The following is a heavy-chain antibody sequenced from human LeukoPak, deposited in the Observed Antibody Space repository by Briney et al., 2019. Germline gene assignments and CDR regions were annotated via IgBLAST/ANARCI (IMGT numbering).Heavy chain of an antibody. D-gene: IGHD3-10*01. V-gene: IGHV4-59*08. Sequence: SETLSLTCTVSGGSISRYYWSWIRQPPGKGLEWIGNIYYSGSTNYNPSLKSRVTISVDTSKNQFSLKLSSVTAADTAVYYCARRRGDGASDIWGQGTMVIVSS. J-gene: IGHJ3*02. CDR2: IYYSGST. CDR1: GGSISRYY. CDR3: ARRRGDGASDI.